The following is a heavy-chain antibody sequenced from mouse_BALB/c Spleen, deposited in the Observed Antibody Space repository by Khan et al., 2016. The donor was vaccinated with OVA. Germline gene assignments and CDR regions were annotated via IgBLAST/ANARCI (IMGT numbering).Heavy chain of an antibody. V-gene: IGHV2-6-1*01. J-gene: IGHJ4*01. CDR1: GFSLTSYG. CDR3: ATRPYEHYYVMDY. CDR2: IWSDGST. Sequence: QVQLKESGPGLVAPSQSLSITCTISGFSLTSYGIHWVRQPPGKGLEWLVVIWSDGSTNYNSTLISRLSITKDNSKSQVFLKMNSLQTDDTATNYCATRPYEHYYVMDYWGQGTSVTVSA. D-gene: IGHD1-1*01.